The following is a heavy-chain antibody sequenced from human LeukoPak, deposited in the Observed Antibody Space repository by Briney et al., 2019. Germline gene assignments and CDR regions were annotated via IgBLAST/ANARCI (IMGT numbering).Heavy chain of an antibody. Sequence: PGGSLRLSCSVSGFSFSDYAMNWVRQAPGKGLEWVDFIRGKAYGETTDYAASVKGRFSISRDEFDSITYLQMNSLKTEDTAVYYCARGSDSNFGARDGFDYWGQGTLVTVSS. V-gene: IGHV3-49*04. CDR2: IRGKAYGETT. D-gene: IGHD3-16*01. J-gene: IGHJ4*02. CDR3: ARGSDSNFGARDGFDY. CDR1: GFSFSDYA.